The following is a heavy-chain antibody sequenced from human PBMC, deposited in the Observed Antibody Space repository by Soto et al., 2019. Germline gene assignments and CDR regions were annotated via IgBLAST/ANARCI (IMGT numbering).Heavy chain of an antibody. CDR3: ARGDSTDCSNGVCSFFYNHDMDV. D-gene: IGHD2-8*01. V-gene: IGHV5-51*01. CDR1: GYNFATHW. Sequence: PGESLKISCQGSGYNFATHWIGWVRHKAGKGLEWMGIIFPGDAETRYSPSFQGHITISADKSISTASMELTRLTSDDTAIYYCARGDSTDCSNGVCSFFYNHDMDVWGQGTTVTVSS. CDR2: IFPGDAET. J-gene: IGHJ6*02.